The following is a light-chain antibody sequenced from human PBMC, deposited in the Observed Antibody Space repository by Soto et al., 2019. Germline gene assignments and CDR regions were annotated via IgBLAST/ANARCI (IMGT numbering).Light chain of an antibody. CDR3: CSYAGSNTPYV. J-gene: IGLJ1*01. CDR1: SSDVGAYNY. V-gene: IGLV2-11*01. Sequence: QSVLTQPRSVSASPGQSVTISCTGTSSDVGAYNYVSWYQQHPGKAPKFMIYDVSKRPSGVPDRFSGSKSGNTASLTISGLQADDEADYYCCSYAGSNTPYVFGTGTKVTVL. CDR2: DVS.